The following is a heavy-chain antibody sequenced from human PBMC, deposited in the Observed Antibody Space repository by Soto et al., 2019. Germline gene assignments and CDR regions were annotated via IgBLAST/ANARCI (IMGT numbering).Heavy chain of an antibody. Sequence: QVQLQESGPRLVRPSQTLSLTCTVSGESIATAGYYWTWIRQRPGRGLEWLGFIYHSGATYYSSSMKSRLSISIDRSQNQFSLKVTSVSAADTAVYFCSRGDYWGQGMLVTVSS. V-gene: IGHV4-31*03. CDR2: IYHSGAT. J-gene: IGHJ4*02. CDR1: GESIATAGYY. CDR3: SRGDY.